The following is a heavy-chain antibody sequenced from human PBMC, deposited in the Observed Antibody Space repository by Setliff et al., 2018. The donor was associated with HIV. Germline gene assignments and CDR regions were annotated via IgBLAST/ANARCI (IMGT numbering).Heavy chain of an antibody. CDR3: ASIELAAMVPVDY. CDR1: GFTFSSYA. J-gene: IGHJ4*02. Sequence: PGGSLRLFCAVSGFTFSSYAMSWVRQAPGKGLEWVSAISDSAGSTYYADSVKGRFTISRDNAKNSLFLQMNSLRAEDTAVHYCASIELAAMVPVDYWGQGTLVTVSS. V-gene: IGHV3-23*01. CDR2: ISDSAGST. D-gene: IGHD5-18*01.